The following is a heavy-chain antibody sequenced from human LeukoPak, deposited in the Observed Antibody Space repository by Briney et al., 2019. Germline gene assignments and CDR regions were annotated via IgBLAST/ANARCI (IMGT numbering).Heavy chain of an antibody. J-gene: IGHJ4*02. CDR3: AKEGSYGDFDY. V-gene: IGHV3-21*04. CDR1: GFTFSSYP. D-gene: IGHD4-17*01. CDR2: IGTSSSSI. Sequence: AGGSLRLSCAASGFTFSSYPINWVRQAPGKGLEWVSSIGTSSSSIYYADSVKGRFTISRDNAKNSLYLQLNSLRSEDTAVYYCAKEGSYGDFDYWGQGTLVTVSS.